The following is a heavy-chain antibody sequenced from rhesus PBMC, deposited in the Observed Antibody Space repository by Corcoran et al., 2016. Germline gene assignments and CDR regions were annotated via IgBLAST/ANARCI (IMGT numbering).Heavy chain of an antibody. CDR3: ASPFERGRFEV. V-gene: IGHV4S9*01. CDR2: IYANSGTT. J-gene: IGHJ5-1*01. CDR1: GCSMSESYF. D-gene: IGHD3-34*01. Sequence: QVRLQESGPGLVKSSETLSLTCAVSGCSMSESYFWNWIRQPPGKGLDWFGNIYANSGTTYNPSLKSRVTMSKDTSNNQFFLKVTSVTAADTAVYYCASPFERGRFEVWGAGILVTVSS.